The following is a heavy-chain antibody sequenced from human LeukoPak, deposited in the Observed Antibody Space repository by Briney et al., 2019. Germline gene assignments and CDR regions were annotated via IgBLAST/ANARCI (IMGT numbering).Heavy chain of an antibody. CDR3: ARDGGSYLTPDAFDI. Sequence: PSETLSLTCTVSGVSISSYYWSWIRQPAGKGLEWIGRIYTSGSTNYNPSLKSRVTMSVDTSKNQFSLKLSSVTAADTAVYYCARDGGSYLTPDAFDIWGQGTMVTVSS. CDR2: IYTSGST. V-gene: IGHV4-4*07. D-gene: IGHD1-26*01. CDR1: GVSISSYY. J-gene: IGHJ3*02.